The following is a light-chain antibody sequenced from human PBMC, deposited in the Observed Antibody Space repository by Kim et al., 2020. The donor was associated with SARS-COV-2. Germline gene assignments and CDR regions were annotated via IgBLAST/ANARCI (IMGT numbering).Light chain of an antibody. Sequence: SYELTQPPSVSVAPGKTARITCGGNNIENKGVHWCRQRPGQAPVLVIYYDSDRPSGIPERFSGSKSGTTAPLPIHRLQAADEADYTCQVWAVSLPVFCGG. CDR1: NIENKG. V-gene: IGLV3-21*01. CDR2: YDS. CDR3: QVWAVSLPV. J-gene: IGLJ3*02.